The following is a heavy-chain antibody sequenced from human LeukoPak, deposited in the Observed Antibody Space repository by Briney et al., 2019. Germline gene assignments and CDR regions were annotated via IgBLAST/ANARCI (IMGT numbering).Heavy chain of an antibody. J-gene: IGHJ4*02. V-gene: IGHV3-7*01. CDR3: VKSTGDYYGSGSFIFEY. CDR1: GFTFSNFY. Sequence: GGSLRLSCAASGFTFSNFYMNWVRQAPGKGPEGVANIKQGGSVKYYVDSVKDRFTISRDDAKSSLYLQMNSLRAEDTAVYYCVKSTGDYYGSGSFIFEYWGQGILVTVSS. D-gene: IGHD3-10*01. CDR2: IKQGGSVK.